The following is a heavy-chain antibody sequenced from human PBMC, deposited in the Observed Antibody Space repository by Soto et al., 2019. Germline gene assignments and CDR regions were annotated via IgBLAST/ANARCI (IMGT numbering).Heavy chain of an antibody. CDR3: AKALYGDQGFDY. D-gene: IGHD4-17*01. V-gene: IGHV3-30*18. Sequence: QVQLVESGGDVVQPGRSLRLSCAASGFTFTSFGMHWVRQAPGKGLEWVALVSHDGSNKYYADSVKGRFTISRDNSKNTLYLQMNSLRAEDTAEYFCAKALYGDQGFDYWGQGTLVTVSS. CDR2: VSHDGSNK. CDR1: GFTFTSFG. J-gene: IGHJ4*02.